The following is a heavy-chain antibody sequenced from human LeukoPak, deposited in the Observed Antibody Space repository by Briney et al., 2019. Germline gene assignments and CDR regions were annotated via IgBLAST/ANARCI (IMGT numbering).Heavy chain of an antibody. CDR2: INPNSGGT. D-gene: IGHD4-17*01. CDR3: ARALYGDYVDYFDY. CDR1: GYTFTGYY. V-gene: IGHV1-2*02. Sequence: ASVKVSCKASGYTFTGYYMHWVRQAPGQGLEWMGWINPNSGGTNYAQKFQGRVTMTRDTSTSTAYMELSRLRSDDTAVYYCARALYGDYVDYFDYWGQGTLVTVSS. J-gene: IGHJ4*02.